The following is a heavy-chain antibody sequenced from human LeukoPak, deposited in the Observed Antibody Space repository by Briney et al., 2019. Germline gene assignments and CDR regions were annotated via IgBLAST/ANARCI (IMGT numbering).Heavy chain of an antibody. J-gene: IGHJ4*02. CDR2: IGIDSGNT. CDR1: GFPFLEFS. CDR3: ARDHNYAFDN. D-gene: IGHD1-1*01. V-gene: IGHV3-48*01. Sequence: GFLRIFCTASGFPFLEFSQNWVRQGPGEGLEWISYIGIDSGNTKYADFVRGRFTISADKAKNSLYLQMNSLRVEDTAVYYCARDHNYAFDNWGQGTLVSVAS.